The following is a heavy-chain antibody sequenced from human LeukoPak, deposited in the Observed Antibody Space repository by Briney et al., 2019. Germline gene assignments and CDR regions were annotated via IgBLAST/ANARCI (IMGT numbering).Heavy chain of an antibody. V-gene: IGHV3-48*04. CDR3: ARKGGPLGPPFDN. D-gene: IGHD7-27*01. CDR2: ISSRSSTI. Sequence: PSETLSLTCVVSGGSLTDYHWNWIRQSPGKGLEWVSYISSRSSTIYYADSVKGRFTISRDNATNSLYLQMNSLRAEDTAVYYCARKGGPLGPPFDNWGQGTLVTVSS. CDR1: GGSLTDYH. J-gene: IGHJ4*02.